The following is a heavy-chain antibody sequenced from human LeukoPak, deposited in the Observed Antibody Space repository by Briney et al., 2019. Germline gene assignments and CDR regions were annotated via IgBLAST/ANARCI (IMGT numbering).Heavy chain of an antibody. CDR2: ISGSGGST. Sequence: QPGGSLRLSCAASGFTFSSYAMSWVRQAPGKGLEWVSAISGSGGSTYYADSVKGRFTISRDNSKNTLYLQMNSLRAVDTAVYYCAKGDIVVVPAAIDWFDPWGQGTLVTVSS. CDR3: AKGDIVVVPAAIDWFDP. CDR1: GFTFSSYA. V-gene: IGHV3-23*01. D-gene: IGHD2-2*01. J-gene: IGHJ5*02.